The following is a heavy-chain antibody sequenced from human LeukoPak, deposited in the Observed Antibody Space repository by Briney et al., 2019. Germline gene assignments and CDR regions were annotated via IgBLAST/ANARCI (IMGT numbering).Heavy chain of an antibody. J-gene: IGHJ1*01. D-gene: IGHD3-22*01. CDR2: ISSSSGYK. V-gene: IGHV3-11*06. CDR3: ARQGLYDSSDFWPFQH. Sequence: PGGSLRLSCAASGFIFSDYYMSWIRQTPEKGLEWLSYISSSSGYKNYADSLKGRFTISRDNAKNSVYLQMNSLSAEDTAVYYCARQGLYDSSDFWPFQHWGQGTLVTVSS. CDR1: GFIFSDYY.